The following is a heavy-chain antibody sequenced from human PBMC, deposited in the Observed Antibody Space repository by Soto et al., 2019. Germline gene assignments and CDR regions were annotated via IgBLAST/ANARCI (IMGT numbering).Heavy chain of an antibody. V-gene: IGHV1-69*05. CDR3: ARSFFPIAARGYFDY. D-gene: IGHD6-6*01. J-gene: IGHJ4*02. Sequence: QVQLVQSGAEVKKPGSSVKVSCKASGGTFSSYAISWVRQAPGQGLEWMGGIIPIFGTANYAQKIQGRVTXTXXXSXXTAYMEPSSLGSEDTAVYYCARSFFPIAARGYFDYWGQGTLVTVSS. CDR1: GGTFSSYA. CDR2: IIPIFGTA.